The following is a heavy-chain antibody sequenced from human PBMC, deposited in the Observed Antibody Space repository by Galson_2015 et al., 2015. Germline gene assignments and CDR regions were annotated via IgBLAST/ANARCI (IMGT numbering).Heavy chain of an antibody. CDR1: GFTFSSYS. J-gene: IGHJ3*02. CDR3: ARDLTGDLPDAFDI. V-gene: IGHV3-21*01. Sequence: SLRLSCAASGFTFSSYSMNWVRQAPGKGLEWVSSISSSSSYIYYADSVKGRFTISRDNAKNSLYLQMNSLRAEDTAVYYCARDLTGDLPDAFDIWGQGTMVTVSS. CDR2: ISSSSSYI. D-gene: IGHD7-27*01.